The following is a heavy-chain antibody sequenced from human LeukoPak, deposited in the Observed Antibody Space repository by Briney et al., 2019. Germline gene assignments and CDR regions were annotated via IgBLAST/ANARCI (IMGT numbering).Heavy chain of an antibody. CDR3: ARSSRGYYYDSSGYLDY. D-gene: IGHD3-22*01. CDR1: GFTVSRNY. V-gene: IGHV3-53*01. CDR2: IYTGGTT. J-gene: IGHJ4*02. Sequence: GGSLRLSCAASGFTVSRNYMSWVRQAPGKGLEWVSVIYTGGTTYYADSVKGRFTISRDNAKNSLYLQMNSLRAEDTAVYYCARSSRGYYYDSSGYLDYWGQGTLVTVSS.